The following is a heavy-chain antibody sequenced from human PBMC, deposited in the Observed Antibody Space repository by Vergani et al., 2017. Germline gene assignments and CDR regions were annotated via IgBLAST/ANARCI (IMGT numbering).Heavy chain of an antibody. CDR3: ARGLGYYDFWSGYSRLSWFDP. CDR1: GGSISSGSYY. D-gene: IGHD3-3*01. J-gene: IGHJ5*02. CDR2: IYTSGST. V-gene: IGHV4-61*02. Sequence: QVQLQESGPGLVKPSQTLSLTCTVSGGSISSGSYYWSWIRQPAGKGLEWIGRIYTSGSTNYNPSLKSRVTISVDTSKNQFSLKLSSVTAADTAVYYCARGLGYYDFWSGYSRLSWFDPWGQGTLVTVSS.